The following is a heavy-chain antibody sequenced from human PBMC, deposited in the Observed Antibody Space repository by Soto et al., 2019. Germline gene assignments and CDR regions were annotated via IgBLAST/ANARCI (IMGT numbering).Heavy chain of an antibody. D-gene: IGHD3-22*01. CDR3: ARDLTPGVVDH. V-gene: IGHV1-18*01. J-gene: IGHJ4*02. CDR1: GYTFTSYG. CDR2: ISAYNGNT. Sequence: QVQVVQSGAEVKKPGASVKVSCKASGYTFTSYGISWVRQAPGQGLEWMGWISAYNGNTKYAQKLQGRVTMTTDTPTSTAYIELRSLRSDDTAVYYCARDLTPGVVDHWGQGTLVTVSS.